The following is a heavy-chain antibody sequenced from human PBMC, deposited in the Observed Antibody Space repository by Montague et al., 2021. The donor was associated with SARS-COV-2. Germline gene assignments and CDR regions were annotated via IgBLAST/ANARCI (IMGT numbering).Heavy chain of an antibody. CDR3: ARLGFVELWLNLGWFDP. CDR1: GDSIRSSGYY. Sequence: SETLSLTCSVSGDSIRSSGYYWGWIRQPPGKGLDWIGTVYYSGSTNYNPSLKSRVTMPVDTSKNPFSLELRSVTAADTAVYYCARLGFVELWLNLGWFDPWGQGTLVTVSS. J-gene: IGHJ5*02. D-gene: IGHD3-16*02. V-gene: IGHV4-39*01. CDR2: VYYSGST.